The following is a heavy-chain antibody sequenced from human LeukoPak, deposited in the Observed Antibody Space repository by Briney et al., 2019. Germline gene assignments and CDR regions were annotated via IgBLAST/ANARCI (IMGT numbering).Heavy chain of an antibody. D-gene: IGHD3-10*01. CDR1: GGTFSSYA. CDR3: ARKQRVRWFGESGFDP. J-gene: IGHJ5*02. CDR2: IIPIFGTA. V-gene: IGHV1-69*13. Sequence: SVKVSCKASGGTFSSYAISWVRQAPGQGLEWMGGIIPIFGTANYAQKFQGRVTITADESTSTAYMELSSLRSEDTAVYYCARKQRVRWFGESGFDPWGQGTLVTVSS.